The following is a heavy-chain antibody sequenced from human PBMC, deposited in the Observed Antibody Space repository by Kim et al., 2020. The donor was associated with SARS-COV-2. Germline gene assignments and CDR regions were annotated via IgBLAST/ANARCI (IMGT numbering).Heavy chain of an antibody. Sequence: GGSLRLSCAASGFTFGDYAMHWVRQAPGKGLEWVSGISWNSGSIGYADSVKGRFTISRDNAKNSLYLQMNSLRAEDTALYYCAKDYEWELRGYYFDYWGQGTLVTVSS. D-gene: IGHD1-26*01. V-gene: IGHV3-9*01. CDR3: AKDYEWELRGYYFDY. CDR2: ISWNSGSI. CDR1: GFTFGDYA. J-gene: IGHJ4*02.